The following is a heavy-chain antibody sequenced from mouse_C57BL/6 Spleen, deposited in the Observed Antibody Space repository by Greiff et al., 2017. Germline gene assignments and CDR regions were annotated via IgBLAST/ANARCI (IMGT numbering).Heavy chain of an antibody. D-gene: IGHD2-1*01. CDR3: ARNYGNYVGYFDV. CDR1: GFTFSDYY. CDR2: INYDGSST. Sequence: EVQVVESEGGLVQPGSSMKLSCTASGFTFSDYYMAWVRQVPEKGLEWVANINYDGSSTYYLDSLKSRFIISRDNAKNILYLQMSSLKSEDTATYYCARNYGNYVGYFDVWGTGTTVTVSS. V-gene: IGHV5-16*01. J-gene: IGHJ1*03.